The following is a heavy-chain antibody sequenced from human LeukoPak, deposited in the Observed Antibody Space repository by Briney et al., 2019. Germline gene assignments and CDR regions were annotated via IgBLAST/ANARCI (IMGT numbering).Heavy chain of an antibody. D-gene: IGHD3-10*01. CDR3: ARAMVPLYFFDY. Sequence: SETLSLTCTVSGVSISSYYWSWIRQPPGKGLEWIGYIYYSGSTNYNPSLKSRVTISVDTSKNQFSLKLSSVTAADTAVYYCARAMVPLYFFDYWGQGTLVTVSS. CDR1: GVSISSYY. J-gene: IGHJ4*02. V-gene: IGHV4-59*01. CDR2: IYYSGST.